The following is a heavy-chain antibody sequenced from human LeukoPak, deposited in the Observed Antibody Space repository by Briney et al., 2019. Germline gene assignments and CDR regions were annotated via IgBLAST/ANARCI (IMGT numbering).Heavy chain of an antibody. Sequence: ASVKVYCKASGYTFTSYDINWVRQATGQGLEWMGWMNPNSGNTGYAQKFQGRVTMTRNTSISTAYMELSSLRSEDTAVYYCARETGADYGDYGNWFDPWGQGTLVTVSS. CDR2: MNPNSGNT. V-gene: IGHV1-8*01. CDR3: ARETGADYGDYGNWFDP. D-gene: IGHD4-17*01. CDR1: GYTFTSYD. J-gene: IGHJ5*02.